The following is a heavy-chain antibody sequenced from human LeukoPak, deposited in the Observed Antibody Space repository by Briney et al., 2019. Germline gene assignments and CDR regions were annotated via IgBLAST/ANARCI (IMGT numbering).Heavy chain of an antibody. D-gene: IGHD6-13*01. J-gene: IGHJ4*02. CDR3: ARDQKGSSWYEGY. V-gene: IGHV1-2*02. CDR1: GYTFTGCY. CDR2: INPNSGGT. Sequence: ASVKVSFKASGYTFTGCYMHWVRQAPGQGLEWMGWINPNSGGTNYAQKFQGRVTMTRDTSISTAYMELSRLRSDDTAVYYCARDQKGSSWYEGYWGQGTLDTVSS.